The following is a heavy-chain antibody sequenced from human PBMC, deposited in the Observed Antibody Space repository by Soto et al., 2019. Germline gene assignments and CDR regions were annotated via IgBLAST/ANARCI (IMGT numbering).Heavy chain of an antibody. CDR3: ATGLISSWYSHNDS. Sequence: QVQLQESGPGLVKPSGTLSLTCAVSGDSIISSNWWSWVRQPLGKGLEWIGEIYHSGSTQYNPSLKSRVTMSVDKSKNHFSLKLTSVTAADTAVYFCATGLISSWYSHNDSWGQGTLVTVSS. D-gene: IGHD6-13*01. CDR2: IYHSGST. J-gene: IGHJ4*02. V-gene: IGHV4-4*02. CDR1: GDSIISSNW.